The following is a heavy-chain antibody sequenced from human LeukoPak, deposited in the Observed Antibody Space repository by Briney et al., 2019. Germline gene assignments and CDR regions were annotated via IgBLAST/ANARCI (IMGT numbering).Heavy chain of an antibody. D-gene: IGHD2-21*02. CDR1: GFTFSSYG. Sequence: GGTLRLSCAASGFTFSSYGMSWVRQAPGKGLEWVSAISSTGGTTYYADSVKGRFTISRDNSKNTLYLQMNSLRAEDTAVYYCAKDPHSIVVVTASHWGQGTLVTVSS. V-gene: IGHV3-23*01. J-gene: IGHJ4*02. CDR2: ISSTGGTT. CDR3: AKDPHSIVVVTASH.